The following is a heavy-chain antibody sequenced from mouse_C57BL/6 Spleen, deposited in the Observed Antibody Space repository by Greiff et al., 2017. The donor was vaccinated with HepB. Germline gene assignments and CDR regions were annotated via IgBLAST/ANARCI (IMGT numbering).Heavy chain of an antibody. Sequence: VQLQQPGAELVKPGASVKMSCKASGYTFTSYWITWVKQRPGQGLEWIGDIYPGSGSTNYNEKFKSKATLTVDTSSSTAYMQLSSLTSEDSAVYYCARDDGYSWYFEVWGTGTTVTVSS. CDR1: GYTFTSYW. CDR2: IYPGSGST. V-gene: IGHV1-55*01. J-gene: IGHJ1*03. CDR3: ARDDGYSWYFEV. D-gene: IGHD2-3*01.